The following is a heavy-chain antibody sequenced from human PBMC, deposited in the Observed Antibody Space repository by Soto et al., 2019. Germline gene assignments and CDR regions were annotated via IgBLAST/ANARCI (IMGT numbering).Heavy chain of an antibody. CDR1: GFTFTNFA. D-gene: IGHD5-18*01. CDR2: ISKDGSKT. J-gene: IGHJ4*02. Sequence: GGSLRLSCGASGFTFTNFAMHWVRQAPGKGLEWVAVISKDGSKTDFADSVKGRFTISRENSKNTVYLQMNSLTREDTALYYCARDAYSYKCFSDYWGLGTLVTVSS. CDR3: ARDAYSYKCFSDY. V-gene: IGHV3-30*03.